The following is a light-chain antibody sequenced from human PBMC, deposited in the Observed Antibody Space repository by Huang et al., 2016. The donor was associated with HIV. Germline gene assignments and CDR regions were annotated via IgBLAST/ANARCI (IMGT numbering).Light chain of an antibody. J-gene: IGKJ4*01. CDR1: QSLLQSNGNTY. Sequence: DIVMTQSPLSLPVTPGEPASITCRSSQSLLQSNGNTYLDWYLQKPGQSPQLRIYLGSNLASGVPDRFSGSGSGTTCTLKISRVEAEDVGVYYCMQTLQTPLTFGGGTKVEIK. CDR3: MQTLQTPLT. V-gene: IGKV2-28*01. CDR2: LGS.